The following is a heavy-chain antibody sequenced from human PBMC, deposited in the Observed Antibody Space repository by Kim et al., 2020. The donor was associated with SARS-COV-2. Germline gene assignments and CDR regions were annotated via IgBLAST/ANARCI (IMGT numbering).Heavy chain of an antibody. J-gene: IGHJ4*02. CDR1: GFTFSSYC. V-gene: IGHV3-74*01. Sequence: GGSLRLSCAASGFTFSSYCMHWVRQAPGKGLVWFSRINSDGGTTSYSDSVMGRCTSSRDNAKSTLYSQMNSLRAEDTAEYYSASRRYTGNYYCFDYWVQG. CDR2: INSDGGTT. D-gene: IGHD1-26*01. CDR3: ASRRYTGNYYCFDY.